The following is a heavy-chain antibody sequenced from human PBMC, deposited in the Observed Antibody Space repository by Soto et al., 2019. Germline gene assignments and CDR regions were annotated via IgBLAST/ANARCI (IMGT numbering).Heavy chain of an antibody. D-gene: IGHD1-26*01. J-gene: IGHJ4*02. CDR3: VRDGRERQFDY. Sequence: PSETLSLICVVSGAAISGYYWSWIRQPPGKGLEWIGFIYYSGSTTNYSPSLKNRVTISVDTSKNIISLRLGSVTAADTAIYYCVRDGRERQFDYWGQGTLVTVSS. CDR1: GAAISGYY. V-gene: IGHV4-59*01. CDR2: IYYSGSTT.